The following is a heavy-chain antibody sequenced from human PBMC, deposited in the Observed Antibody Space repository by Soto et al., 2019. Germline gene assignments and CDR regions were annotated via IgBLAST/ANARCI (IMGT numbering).Heavy chain of an antibody. J-gene: IGHJ4*02. Sequence: PAETLSLTCTVSGGSISSGGYYWSWIRQHPANGLEWIVYIYYSGITFFIPSLNSRVSISVDTSKNQFSLKLSSVTAADTAVYYCARGPEIDYWGQGTLVTVSS. CDR2: IYYSGIT. V-gene: IGHV4-31*03. CDR3: ARGPEIDY. CDR1: GGSISSGGYY.